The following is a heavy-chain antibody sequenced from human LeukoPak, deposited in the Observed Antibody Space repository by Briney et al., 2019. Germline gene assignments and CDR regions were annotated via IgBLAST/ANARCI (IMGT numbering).Heavy chain of an antibody. V-gene: IGHV3-21*01. CDR3: ARAGGSTVCHSDY. Sequence: GGSLRLSCAASRFTFSSYSMNWIRQAPGKGLEWVSSISSSTSYIYYADSVKGRFTISKDNAKNSLYLQMNSLRAEDTAVYYCARAGGSTVCHSDYWGQGTLVTVSS. CDR2: ISSSTSYI. D-gene: IGHD4-17*01. CDR1: RFTFSSYS. J-gene: IGHJ4*02.